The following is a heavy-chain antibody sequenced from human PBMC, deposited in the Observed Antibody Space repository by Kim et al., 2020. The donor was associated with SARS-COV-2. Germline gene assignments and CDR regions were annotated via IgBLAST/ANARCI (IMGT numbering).Heavy chain of an antibody. CDR3: DAADY. Sequence: GGSLRLSCAASGFTFRGYAMSWARQAPGKGLEWVSTISYSGVRTHYTDSVKGRFTISRDNSNSTLYLQMNSLRVEDTAVYYCDAADYWLQGSLGPVSS. J-gene: IGHJ4*02. CDR1: GFTFRGYA. V-gene: IGHV3-23*01. CDR2: ISYSGVRT.